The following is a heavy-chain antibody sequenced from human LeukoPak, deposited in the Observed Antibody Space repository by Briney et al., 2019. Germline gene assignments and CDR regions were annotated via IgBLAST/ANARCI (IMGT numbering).Heavy chain of an antibody. CDR2: TNSNGRST. Sequence: GGSLRLSCEASGFTFSISIMHWVRQAPGKGLEYVSTTNSNGRSTNYANSVKDRFTVSRDNSKNTLYLQMGSLRGEDTAVYYCARGVQLLFDAFDIWGQGTMVAVSS. V-gene: IGHV3-64*01. CDR1: GFTFSISI. CDR3: ARGVQLLFDAFDI. D-gene: IGHD2-2*01. J-gene: IGHJ3*02.